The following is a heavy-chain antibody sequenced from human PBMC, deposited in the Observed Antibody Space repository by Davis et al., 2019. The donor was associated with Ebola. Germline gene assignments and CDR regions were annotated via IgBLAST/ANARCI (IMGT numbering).Heavy chain of an antibody. Sequence: PGGSLRLSCAASGFTFSSYAMHWVRQAPGKGLEWVAVISYDGSNKYYADSVKGRFTISRDNSKNTLYLQMNSLRAEDTAVYYCARDNPRPRGVTLDYWGQGTLVTVSS. CDR3: ARDNPRPRGVTLDY. CDR1: GFTFSSYA. CDR2: ISYDGSNK. D-gene: IGHD3-10*01. V-gene: IGHV3-30-3*01. J-gene: IGHJ4*02.